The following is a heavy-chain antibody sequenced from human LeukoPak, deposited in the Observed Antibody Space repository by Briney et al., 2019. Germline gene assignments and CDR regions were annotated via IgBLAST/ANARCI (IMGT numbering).Heavy chain of an antibody. CDR1: GYRFTSYW. V-gene: IGHV5-51*01. D-gene: IGHD3-10*01. CDR2: IYPGDSDT. J-gene: IGHJ4*02. Sequence: GXSLKISCKGSGYRFTSYWIGWVRQMPGKGLEGMGIIYPGDSDTTYSPSLQGQVNISAEKSISTAYLRWSSLKASDTAMYYCARAWDYGSSYYFNYWGQGTLVTVSS. CDR3: ARAWDYGSSYYFNY.